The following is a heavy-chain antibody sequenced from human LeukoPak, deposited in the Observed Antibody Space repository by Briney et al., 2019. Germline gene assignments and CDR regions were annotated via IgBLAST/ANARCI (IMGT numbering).Heavy chain of an antibody. J-gene: IGHJ4*02. D-gene: IGHD3-22*01. CDR3: AKSVGYHSDRSGYYWLGTFDS. V-gene: IGHV3-23*01. CDR2: ISGGGGNT. CDR1: GFTFSTYP. Sequence: GGSLRLSCVASGFTFSTYPMSWVRQAPGKGLEWVSAISGGGGNTYYADSVKGRFTISRDESKNTLYLQINSLRAEDTAVYYCAKSVGYHSDRSGYYWLGTFDSWGQGTLVTVSS.